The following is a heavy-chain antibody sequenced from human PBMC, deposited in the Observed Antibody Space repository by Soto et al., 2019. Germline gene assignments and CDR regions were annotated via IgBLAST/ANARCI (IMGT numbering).Heavy chain of an antibody. D-gene: IGHD1-1*01. V-gene: IGHV3-23*01. CDR3: AKTLTSGTTRGRMDV. Sequence: EVPLLESGGGLAQPGGSLRISCAASGFTFSSYAMSWVRQAPGKGLEWVSGISGSGGGTYYADSVKGRFTSSRDNSKNTLYLQMNSLRAEDTAIYYCAKTLTSGTTRGRMDVWGQGTTVTVSS. J-gene: IGHJ6*02. CDR1: GFTFSSYA. CDR2: ISGSGGGT.